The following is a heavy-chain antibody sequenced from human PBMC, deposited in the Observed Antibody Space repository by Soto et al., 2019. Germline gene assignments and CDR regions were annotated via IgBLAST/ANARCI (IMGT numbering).Heavy chain of an antibody. D-gene: IGHD3-9*01. V-gene: IGHV1-69*13. J-gene: IGHJ4*02. Sequence: GASVKVSCKASGGTFSSYAISWVRQAPGQGLEWMGGIIPIVGTANYAQKFQGRVTNTADESTSTAYMQLSSLRSEDTAVYYCAAVYYDIPLDYWGQGTLVTVSS. CDR3: AAVYYDIPLDY. CDR1: GGTFSSYA. CDR2: IIPIVGTA.